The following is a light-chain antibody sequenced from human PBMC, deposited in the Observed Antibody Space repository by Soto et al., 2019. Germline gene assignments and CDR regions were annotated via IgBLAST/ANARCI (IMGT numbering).Light chain of an antibody. CDR1: SSDVGSYNL. CDR2: EGS. CDR3: CSYAGDMTYV. V-gene: IGLV2-23*01. Sequence: QSVLTQPASVSGSPGQSITISCTGTSSDVGSYNLVSWYQQRPGKAPKLMISEGSQRPSGVSNRFSGSKSGNTASLTISGLQVDDEADYYCCSYAGDMTYVFGTGTKVTVL. J-gene: IGLJ1*01.